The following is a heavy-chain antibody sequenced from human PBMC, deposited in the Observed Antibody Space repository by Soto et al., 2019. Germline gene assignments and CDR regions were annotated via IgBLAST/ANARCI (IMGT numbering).Heavy chain of an antibody. J-gene: IGHJ6*02. Sequence: EVQLLESGGGLVQPGGSLRLSCAASGFPFSTSAMNWVRQAPGKGLEWVAIISGSSDAAYYAESVKGRFASSRDNSKNTLYLQMNSRRAEDTDVYYCAKYSGSYPVYNGLSLWGRGTTVTVS. CDR3: AKYSGSYPVYNGLSL. D-gene: IGHD1-26*01. V-gene: IGHV3-23*01. CDR2: ISGSSDAA. CDR1: GFPFSTSA.